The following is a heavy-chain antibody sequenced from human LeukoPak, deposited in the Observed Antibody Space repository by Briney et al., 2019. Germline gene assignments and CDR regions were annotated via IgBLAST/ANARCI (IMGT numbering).Heavy chain of an antibody. J-gene: IGHJ6*04. D-gene: IGHD6-13*01. CDR1: GFTFSSYW. CDR2: ISSSGSTI. V-gene: IGHV3-48*04. CDR3: ARGGAAAGIGYYYYGMDV. Sequence: PGGSLRLSCAASGFTFSSYWMSWVRQAPGKGLEWVSYISSSGSTIYYADSVKGRFTISRDNAKNSLYLQMNSLRAEDTAVYYCARGGAAAGIGYYYYGMDVWGKGTTVTVSS.